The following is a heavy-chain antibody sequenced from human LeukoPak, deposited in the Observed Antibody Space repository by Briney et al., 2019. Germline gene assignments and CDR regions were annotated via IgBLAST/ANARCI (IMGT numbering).Heavy chain of an antibody. CDR3: ARGPRGGKDNWFDP. Sequence: SETLSLTCTVSGGSISSYYWSWIRQPPGKGLEWIGYIYYSGSTNYNPSLKSRVTISVDTSKNQFSLKLSSVIAADTAVYYCARGPRGGKDNWFDPWGQGTLVTVSS. V-gene: IGHV4-59*01. CDR1: GGSISSYY. CDR2: IYYSGST. D-gene: IGHD3-16*01. J-gene: IGHJ5*02.